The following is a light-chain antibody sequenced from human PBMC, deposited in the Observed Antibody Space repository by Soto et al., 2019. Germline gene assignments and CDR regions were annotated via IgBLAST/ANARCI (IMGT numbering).Light chain of an antibody. Sequence: EIVMTQSLGTLSLSPGERATLSCRAIQSVSSSYLAWYHQKPGQAPRLLIYGASSRATGIPDRFSGSGSGTDCTRTISRLEPEYFAVYSCQHYGSSPTTFGQGTLLEI. CDR2: GAS. V-gene: IGKV3-20*01. J-gene: IGKJ5*01. CDR1: QSVSSSY. CDR3: QHYGSSPTT.